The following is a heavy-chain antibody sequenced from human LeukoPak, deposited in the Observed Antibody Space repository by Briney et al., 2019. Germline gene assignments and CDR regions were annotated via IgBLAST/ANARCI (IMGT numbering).Heavy chain of an antibody. V-gene: IGHV4-4*07. J-gene: IGHJ6*03. CDR2: IYTSGST. CDR1: GGSISSYY. Sequence: SETLSLTCTVSGGSISSYYWSWIRQPAGKGLEWIGRIYTSGSTNYNPSLKSRVTMSVDTSKNQFSLKLSSVTAADTAVYYCATRETGSYYYYMDVWAKGPRSPSP. CDR3: ATRETGSYYYYMDV. D-gene: IGHD1-1*01.